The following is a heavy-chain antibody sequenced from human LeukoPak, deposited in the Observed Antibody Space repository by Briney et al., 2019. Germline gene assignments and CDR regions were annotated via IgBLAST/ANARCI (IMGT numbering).Heavy chain of an antibody. Sequence: GGSLRLSCAASGFTFSSYAMSWVRQAPGKGLEWVSAISGSGGSTYYADSVKGRFTISRDNSKNTMYLQMNSLRAEDTAVYYCAKGVDGSRYYFDYWGQGTLVTVSS. CDR1: GFTFSSYA. D-gene: IGHD2-2*01. V-gene: IGHV3-23*01. CDR2: ISGSGGST. CDR3: AKGVDGSRYYFDY. J-gene: IGHJ4*02.